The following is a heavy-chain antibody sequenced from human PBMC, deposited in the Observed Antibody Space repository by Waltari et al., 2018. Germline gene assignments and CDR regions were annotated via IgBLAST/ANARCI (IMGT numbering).Heavy chain of an antibody. CDR3: TTGPERSWTTFDI. CDR2: VRSNSDGGKT. V-gene: IGHV3-15*01. Sequence: EVQLVESGGGLVQPGGSLRLSCVGTVFSFANAWLRWVRQAPGRGLEWVGRVRSNSDGGKTEYAAPLRDRFTVSRDDSKNTVFLQMNSLKTDDTAVYYCTTGPERSWTTFDIWGQGTTVTVSS. J-gene: IGHJ3*02. D-gene: IGHD1-1*01. CDR1: VFSFANAW.